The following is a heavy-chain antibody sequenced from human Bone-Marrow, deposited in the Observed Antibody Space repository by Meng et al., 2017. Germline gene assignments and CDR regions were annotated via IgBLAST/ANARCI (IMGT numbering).Heavy chain of an antibody. CDR1: GFTFSSYA. CDR3: TGGEDH. J-gene: IGHJ4*02. V-gene: IGHV3-23*01. Sequence: EVQLLESGGGLVQPGGSLRLSCAASGFTFSSYAMSWVRQAPGKGLEWVSAISGSGGSTYYADSVKGRFTTSRDSSKNTMYLQMNNLRADDTAMYYCTGGEDHWGQGTLVTVSS. CDR2: ISGSGGST.